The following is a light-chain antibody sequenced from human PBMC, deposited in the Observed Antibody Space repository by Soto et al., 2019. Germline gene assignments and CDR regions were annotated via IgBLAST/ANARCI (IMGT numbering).Light chain of an antibody. J-gene: IGKJ3*01. CDR2: RAS. CDR1: QSVSSL. Sequence: EIVMTQSPATLSVSPGERATLSCRASQSVSSLLAWYQQKPGQAPRLLIYRASTRATGIPARFSGSGSGTEFTLTITSLQTEDFASYFCHQASNFPFTFGPGTKVDMK. CDR3: HQASNFPFT. V-gene: IGKV3-15*01.